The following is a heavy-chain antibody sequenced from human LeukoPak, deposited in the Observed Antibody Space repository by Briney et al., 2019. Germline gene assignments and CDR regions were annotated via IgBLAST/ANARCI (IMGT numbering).Heavy chain of an antibody. D-gene: IGHD3-16*01. V-gene: IGHV3-23*01. CDR1: GFTLTSYS. Sequence: GGSLRLSCATSGFTLTSYSMNWVRQAPGKGLEWVSTISGGGGSTYYAEPVKGRFTISRDNSKNTLYLQVNSMRAEDTAVYYCAKGGRWDVTPFDYWGQGTLVTVSS. J-gene: IGHJ4*02. CDR3: AKGGRWDVTPFDY. CDR2: ISGGGGST.